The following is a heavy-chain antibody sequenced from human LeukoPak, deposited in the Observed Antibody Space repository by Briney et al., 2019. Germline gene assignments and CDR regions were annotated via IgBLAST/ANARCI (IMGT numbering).Heavy chain of an antibody. Sequence: GSLRLSCAASGFTFSSYAMSWIRQPPGKGLEWIGEINHSGSTNYNPSLKSRVTISVDTSKNQFSLKLSSVTAADTAVYYCARDIAVAGTGDYWGQGTLVTVSS. CDR1: GFTFSSYA. J-gene: IGHJ4*02. V-gene: IGHV4-34*01. CDR3: ARDIAVAGTGDY. D-gene: IGHD6-19*01. CDR2: INHSGST.